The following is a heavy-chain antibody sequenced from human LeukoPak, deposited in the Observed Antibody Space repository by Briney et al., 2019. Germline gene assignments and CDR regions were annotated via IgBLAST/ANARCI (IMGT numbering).Heavy chain of an antibody. Sequence: ASVRVSCKASGYTFISYNIDWLRQAPGQGLEWMGWVNPRSGDAGYLQKFKGRLTITRDSSIDTAYMDLSGLNSEDTAVYYCARGVPLGYCTYGVCYPPYYFDYWGQGTLVTASS. J-gene: IGHJ4*02. CDR3: ARGVPLGYCTYGVCYPPYYFDY. D-gene: IGHD2-8*01. V-gene: IGHV1-8*03. CDR1: GYTFISYN. CDR2: VNPRSGDA.